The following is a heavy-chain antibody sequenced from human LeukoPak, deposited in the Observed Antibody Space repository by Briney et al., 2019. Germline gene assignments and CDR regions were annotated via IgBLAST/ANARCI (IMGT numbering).Heavy chain of an antibody. CDR1: GFTFSSYS. V-gene: IGHV3-21*01. CDR3: ASLGFDY. CDR2: ISRSSSYI. Sequence: PGGSLRLSCAASGFTFSSYSMNWVRQAPGKGLEWVSSISRSSSYIYYADSVKGRFTISRDNAKNSLYLQMNSLRAEDTAVYYCASLGFDYWGQGTLVTVSS. J-gene: IGHJ4*02.